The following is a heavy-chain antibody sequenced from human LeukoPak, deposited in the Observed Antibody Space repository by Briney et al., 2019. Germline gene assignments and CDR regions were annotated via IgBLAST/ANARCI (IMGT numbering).Heavy chain of an antibody. V-gene: IGHV1-18*01. CDR1: YTFTSXX. CDR2: ISAYNGNT. CDR3: ARDRRYGDLDY. J-gene: IGHJ4*02. D-gene: IGHD4-17*01. Sequence: YTFTSXXXXXXXXAXXXXXXWIGWISAYNGNTNYAQKLQGRVTMTTDTSTSTAYMELRSLRSDDTAVYYCARDRRYGDLDYWGQGTLVTVSS.